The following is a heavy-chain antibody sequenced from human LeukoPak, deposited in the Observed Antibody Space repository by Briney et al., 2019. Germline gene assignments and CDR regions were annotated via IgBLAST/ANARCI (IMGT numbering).Heavy chain of an antibody. J-gene: IGHJ3*02. D-gene: IGHD6-13*01. V-gene: IGHV4-59*01. CDR2: IYYSGST. Sequence: SETLSLTCTVSGGSISSYYWSWIRPPPGKGLEWIGYIYYSGSTNYNPSLKSRVTISVDTSKNQFSLKRSSVTAAVTAVYYCARDGSSWFLDAFDIWGQGTMVTVSS. CDR1: GGSISSYY. CDR3: ARDGSSWFLDAFDI.